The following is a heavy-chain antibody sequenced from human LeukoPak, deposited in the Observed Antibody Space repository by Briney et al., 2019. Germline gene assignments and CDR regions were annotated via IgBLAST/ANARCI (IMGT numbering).Heavy chain of an antibody. J-gene: IGHJ4*02. V-gene: IGHV3-43*02. Sequence: QSGGSLRLSCAASGFRFDDYPMHWVRQAPGRSLEWVSLISGDGGGTYYNDSVKGRFTTSRENSKNSLFLQMNNLRTEDTALYFCARDRPFTYYDSTGVLDYWGQGTLVTVSS. D-gene: IGHD3-22*01. CDR1: GFRFDDYP. CDR2: ISGDGGGT. CDR3: ARDRPFTYYDSTGVLDY.